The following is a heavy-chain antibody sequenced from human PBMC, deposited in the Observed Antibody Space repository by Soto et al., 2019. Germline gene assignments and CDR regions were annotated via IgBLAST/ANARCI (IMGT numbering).Heavy chain of an antibody. J-gene: IGHJ6*02. D-gene: IGHD1-26*01. Sequence: GESLKISCKASGYSFTTDWIGWVRQASGKGLEWVGRIRSKANSYATAYAASVKGRFIISRDDSKTTAYLQMSSLKIEDTAVYYCFREYYFPYHGMDVWGQGTTVTVSS. CDR3: FREYYFPYHGMDV. CDR2: IRSKANSYAT. CDR1: GYSFTTDW. V-gene: IGHV3-73*01.